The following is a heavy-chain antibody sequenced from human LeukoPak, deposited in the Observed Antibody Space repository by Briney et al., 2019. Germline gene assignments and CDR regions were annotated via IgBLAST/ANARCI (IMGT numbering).Heavy chain of an antibody. Sequence: GGSLRLSCAASGFTFSNYAMSWVRQAPGKGLEWVSNINSSGGTTDYADSVKGRFTISRDNSKNTLYLQMNNLRAEDTAVYYCAKDRDFWSGYYPIFDYWGQGTLVTVSS. CDR3: AKDRDFWSGYYPIFDY. V-gene: IGHV3-23*01. J-gene: IGHJ4*02. D-gene: IGHD3-3*01. CDR1: GFTFSNYA. CDR2: INSSGGTT.